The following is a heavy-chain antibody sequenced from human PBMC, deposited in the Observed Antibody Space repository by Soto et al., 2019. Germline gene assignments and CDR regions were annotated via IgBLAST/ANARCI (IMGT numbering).Heavy chain of an antibody. CDR1: GYTFTSYA. J-gene: IGHJ4*02. CDR3: AREDSSSWYSVDY. CDR2: INAGNGNT. Sequence: QVQLVQSGAEVKKPGASVKVSCKASGYTFTSYAMHWVRQAPGQRLEWMGWINAGNGNTKYSQKFQGRVTITRDTSASTAYMELSSLRSEDTAVYYCAREDSSSWYSVDYWGQGTLVTVSS. V-gene: IGHV1-3*01. D-gene: IGHD6-13*01.